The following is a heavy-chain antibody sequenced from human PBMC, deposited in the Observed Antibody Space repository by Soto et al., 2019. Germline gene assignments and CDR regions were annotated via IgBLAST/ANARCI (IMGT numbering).Heavy chain of an antibody. CDR3: AREDIVVVVAATAFDI. V-gene: IGHV4-34*01. J-gene: IGHJ3*02. CDR2: INHSGST. Sequence: QVQLQQWGAGLLKPSETLSLTCAVYGGSFSGYYWSWIRQPPGKGLEWIGEINHSGSTNYNPSLKSRATISVDTSKNQFSLKLSSVTAAATAVYYCAREDIVVVVAATAFDIWGQGTMVTVSS. CDR1: GGSFSGYY. D-gene: IGHD2-15*01.